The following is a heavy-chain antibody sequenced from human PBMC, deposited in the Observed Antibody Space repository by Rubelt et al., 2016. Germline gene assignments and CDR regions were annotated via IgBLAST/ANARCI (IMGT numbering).Heavy chain of an antibody. Sequence: GESGGGVVQPGRSLRLSCAASGFTFSSYGMHWVRQAPGKGLEWVAVIWYDGSNKYYADSVKGRLTISRDNSKNTLYLQMNSLRAEDTAVYYCARDRDGGGAYYFDYWGQGTLVTVSS. CDR2: IWYDGSNK. CDR1: GFTFSSYG. D-gene: IGHD2-21*02. V-gene: IGHV3-33*01. CDR3: ARDRDGGGAYYFDY. J-gene: IGHJ4*02.